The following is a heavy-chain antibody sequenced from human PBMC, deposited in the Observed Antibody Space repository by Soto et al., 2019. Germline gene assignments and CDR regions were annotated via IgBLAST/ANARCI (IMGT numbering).Heavy chain of an antibody. CDR3: ASDLSGREDV. J-gene: IGHJ6*02. D-gene: IGHD3-10*01. V-gene: IGHV3-74*02. Sequence: EVQLVESGGGLVRPGGSLRLSCAASGFTFSSYWMHWVRQAPGKGLVWVSRMNEDGGTTDYADSVKGRFTISRDNAKNTLYLQMNSLRVEDKAVYYCASDLSGREDVWGQGTTVTVSS. CDR2: MNEDGGTT. CDR1: GFTFSSYW.